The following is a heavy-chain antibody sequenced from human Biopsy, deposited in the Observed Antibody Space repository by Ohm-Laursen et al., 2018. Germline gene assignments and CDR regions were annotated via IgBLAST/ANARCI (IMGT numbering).Heavy chain of an antibody. CDR2: IIPIVAIT. J-gene: IGHJ6*02. D-gene: IGHD3-10*01. V-gene: IGHV1-69*10. CDR3: ASAGSGTGYYGLDV. Sequence: SVKVSRKASGDTFTRSAFLWVRQAPGQGLVCLGWIIPIVAITNHAQTYQGRITVTADTSTFRVYMELSCLRSDDTANYYCASAGSGTGYYGLDVWGQGAPVSVSS. CDR1: GDTFTRSA.